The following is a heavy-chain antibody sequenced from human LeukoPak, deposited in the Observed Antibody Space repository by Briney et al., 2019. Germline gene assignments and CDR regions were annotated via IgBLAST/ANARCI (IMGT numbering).Heavy chain of an antibody. V-gene: IGHV3-20*04. CDR1: GFTFDDYG. CDR3: ARDDSSGYYFDAFDI. J-gene: IGHJ3*02. Sequence: GGSLRLSCAASGFTFDDYGMSWVRQAPGKGLEWVSGINWNGGSTGYADSVKGRFTISRDNAKNSLYLQMNSLRAEDTAVYYCARDDSSGYYFDAFDIWGQGTMVTVSS. D-gene: IGHD3-22*01. CDR2: INWNGGST.